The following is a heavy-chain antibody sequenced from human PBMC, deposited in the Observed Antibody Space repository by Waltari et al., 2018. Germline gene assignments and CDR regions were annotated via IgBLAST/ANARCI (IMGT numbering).Heavy chain of an antibody. D-gene: IGHD3-16*01. CDR1: GATFPNSD. CDR2: MSPHSGDT. J-gene: IGHJ3*01. V-gene: IGHV1-8*01. Sequence: QVQLMQSGAEVKKPGASVKVSCKTSGATFPNSDINWVRLATGQGLEWMGWMSPHSGDTGYADKFQGRVTMTWNTSITTAHMELRGLNSDDTAVYYCARGKSWGLDALDVWGQGEVVTVSS. CDR3: ARGKSWGLDALDV.